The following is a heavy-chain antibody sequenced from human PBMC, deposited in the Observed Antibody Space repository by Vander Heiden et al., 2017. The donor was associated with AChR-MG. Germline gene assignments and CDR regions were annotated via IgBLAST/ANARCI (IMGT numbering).Heavy chain of an antibody. CDR1: GYSISSGYY. D-gene: IGHD6-19*01. Sequence: QVQLQESGPGLVKPSETLSLTCAASGYSISSGYYWGWIRQPPGKGLEWIGSIYHSGSTYYNPSLKSRVTISVDTSKNQFSLKLSSVTAADTAVYYCASTRGWLVQTSWFDPWGQGTLVTVSS. V-gene: IGHV4-38-2*01. J-gene: IGHJ5*02. CDR2: IYHSGST. CDR3: ASTRGWLVQTSWFDP.